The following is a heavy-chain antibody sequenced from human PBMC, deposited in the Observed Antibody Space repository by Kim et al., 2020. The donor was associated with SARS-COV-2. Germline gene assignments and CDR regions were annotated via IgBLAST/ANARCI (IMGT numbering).Heavy chain of an antibody. D-gene: IGHD4-4*01. V-gene: IGHV3-30*18. Sequence: GGSLRPSCAASGFTFSSYGMHWVRQAPGKGLEWVAVISYDGSNKYYADSVKGRFTISRDNSKNTLYLQMNSLRAEDTAVYYCAKSYSKGAFDIWGQGTMV. CDR2: ISYDGSNK. CDR3: AKSYSKGAFDI. CDR1: GFTFSSYG. J-gene: IGHJ3*02.